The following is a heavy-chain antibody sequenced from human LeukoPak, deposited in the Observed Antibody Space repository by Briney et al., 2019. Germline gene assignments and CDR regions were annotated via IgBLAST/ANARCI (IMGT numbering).Heavy chain of an antibody. CDR2: IYHSGST. CDR3: ARGDLYSGTTGLLLPFDY. D-gene: IGHD1-1*01. Sequence: PSETLSLTCTVSGGSISRGGYYWSWIRQHPGKGLEWIGFIYHSGSTYYNPSLKSRVTISVDTSKNQFSLKLSSVTAADTAVYYCARGDLYSGTTGLLLPFDYWGQGTLVTVSS. J-gene: IGHJ4*02. V-gene: IGHV4-31*03. CDR1: GGSISRGGYY.